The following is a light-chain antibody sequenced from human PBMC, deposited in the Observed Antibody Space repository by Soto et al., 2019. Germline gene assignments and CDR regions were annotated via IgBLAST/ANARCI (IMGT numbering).Light chain of an antibody. Sequence: QSALTQPASVSGSPGQSITISCSGGSSDVGNYNRVSWYRQHPGKAPQLIVYEVKNRPSRVSNRFSGSKSGNTASLTISGLQAEDEADYFCSSLTTSDTWVIGGGTKLTVL. CDR2: EVK. CDR1: SSDVGNYNR. V-gene: IGLV2-14*02. CDR3: SSLTTSDTWV. J-gene: IGLJ3*02.